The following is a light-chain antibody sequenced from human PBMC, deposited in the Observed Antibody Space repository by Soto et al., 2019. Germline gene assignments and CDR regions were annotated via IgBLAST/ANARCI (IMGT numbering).Light chain of an antibody. V-gene: IGKV3-20*01. CDR2: GAS. J-gene: IGKJ2*01. CDR3: QQYGSSPQDT. CDR1: QSVRSSY. Sequence: EMVLTQSPGTLSLSPGERATRSCRASQSVRSSYLAWYQQKPGQAPRLLIYGASSRATGIPDRFSGSASGTDFTLTISRLEPEDFAVYYCQQYGSSPQDTFGQGTKLEIK.